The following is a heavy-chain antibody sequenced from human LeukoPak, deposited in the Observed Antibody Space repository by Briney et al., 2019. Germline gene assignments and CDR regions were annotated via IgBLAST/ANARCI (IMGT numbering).Heavy chain of an antibody. CDR2: ISSSGSTI. D-gene: IGHD3-22*01. V-gene: IGHV3-48*03. J-gene: IGHJ4*02. Sequence: GGSLRLSCAASGFTFSSYEMNWVRQAPGKGLEWVSYISSSGSTIYYADSVKGRFTISRDNAKNSVYLQMNSLRDDDTGVYYCARDTASSGYFFGGQGTLVTVSS. CDR3: ARDTASSGYFF. CDR1: GFTFSSYE.